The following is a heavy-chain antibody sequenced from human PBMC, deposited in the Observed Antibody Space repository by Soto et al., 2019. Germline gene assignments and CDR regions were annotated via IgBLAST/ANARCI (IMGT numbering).Heavy chain of an antibody. J-gene: IGHJ4*02. CDR3: ARGYSSSWFNYFDY. CDR1: GGSFSCYY. Sequence: PSETLSLTCAVYGGSFSCYYWSWIRQPPGKGLEWIGEINHSGSTNYNPSLKSRVTISVDTSKNQFSLKLSSVTAADTAVYYCARGYSSSWFNYFDYWGQGTLVTVSS. D-gene: IGHD6-13*01. CDR2: INHSGST. V-gene: IGHV4-34*01.